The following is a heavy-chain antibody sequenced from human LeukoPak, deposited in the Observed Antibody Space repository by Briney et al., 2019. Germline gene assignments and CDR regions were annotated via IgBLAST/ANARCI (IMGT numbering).Heavy chain of an antibody. V-gene: IGHV1-2*02. Sequence: GASVKVSCKASGYTFTDYYMHWVRQAPGQGLEWMGWINPNSGGTNYAQKFQGRVTMTRDTSISTAYMELSRLRSDDTAVYYCARTPRYSGSYSNYYYGMDVWGQGTTVTVSS. CDR1: GYTFTDYY. D-gene: IGHD1-26*01. CDR2: INPNSGGT. CDR3: ARTPRYSGSYSNYYYGMDV. J-gene: IGHJ6*02.